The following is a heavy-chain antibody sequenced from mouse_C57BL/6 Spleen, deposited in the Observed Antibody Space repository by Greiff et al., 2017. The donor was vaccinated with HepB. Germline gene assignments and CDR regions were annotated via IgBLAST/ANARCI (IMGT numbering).Heavy chain of an antibody. Sequence: EVQLQQSGAELVKPGASVKLSCTASGFNIKDYYMHWVKQRTEQGLEWIGRIDPEDGETKYAPEFQGKATITADTSSNTAYLQLSSLTSEDTAVYYCARDYYGSFDYWGQGTTLTVSS. CDR3: ARDYYGSFDY. CDR1: GFNIKDYY. V-gene: IGHV14-2*01. D-gene: IGHD1-1*01. CDR2: IDPEDGET. J-gene: IGHJ2*01.